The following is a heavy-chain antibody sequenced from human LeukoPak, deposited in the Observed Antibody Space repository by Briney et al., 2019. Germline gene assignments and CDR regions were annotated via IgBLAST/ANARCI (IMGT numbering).Heavy chain of an antibody. CDR3: ARQGYYDSSGYYDLDY. CDR1: GGSISGYY. J-gene: IGHJ4*02. D-gene: IGHD3-22*01. CDR2: IYYSGST. Sequence: PSETLSLTCTVSGGSISGYYWSWIRQPPGKGLEWIGYIYYSGSTNYNPSLKSRVTISVDTSKNQFSLKLSSVTAADTAVYYCARQGYYDSSGYYDLDYWGQGTLVTVSS. V-gene: IGHV4-59*08.